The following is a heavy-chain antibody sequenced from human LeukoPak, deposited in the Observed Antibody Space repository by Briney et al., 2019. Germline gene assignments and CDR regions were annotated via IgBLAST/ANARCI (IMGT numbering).Heavy chain of an antibody. CDR2: ISADNGNT. V-gene: IGHV1-18*01. CDR1: GYTFTTYG. Sequence: ASVKVSCKASGYTFTTYGISWVRQAPGQGPEWMGWISADNGNTKYAQKFQGRVTMTTDTSTSTAYMELRSLRSDDTAVYYCARVPFGYDGNDAFDIWGQGTMVTVSS. D-gene: IGHD1-1*01. J-gene: IGHJ3*02. CDR3: ARVPFGYDGNDAFDI.